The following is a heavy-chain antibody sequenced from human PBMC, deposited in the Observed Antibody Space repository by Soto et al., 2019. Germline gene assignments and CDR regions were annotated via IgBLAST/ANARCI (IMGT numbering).Heavy chain of an antibody. J-gene: IGHJ4*02. V-gene: IGHV4-30-2*01. CDR1: GGSISSGGYS. Sequence: AVSGGSISSGGYSWSWIRQPPGKGLEWIGYIYHSGSTYYNPSLKSRVTISVDRSKNQFSLKLSSVTAADTAVYYCARVKGYFDYRGPGTLLTVSS. CDR2: IYHSGST. CDR3: ARVKGYFDY.